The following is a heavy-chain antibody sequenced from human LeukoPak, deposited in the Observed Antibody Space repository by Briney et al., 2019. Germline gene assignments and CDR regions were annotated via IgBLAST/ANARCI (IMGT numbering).Heavy chain of an antibody. V-gene: IGHV3-15*01. CDR1: GFTFSNAW. CDR2: IKSKTDGGTT. J-gene: IGHJ4*02. D-gene: IGHD6-19*01. CDR3: TTLRAVAGSIYFDY. Sequence: GGSLRLSCAASGFTFSNAWMSWVRQAPGKGLEWVGRIKSKTDGGTTDYAAPVKGRFTISRDDSKNTLYLQMNSLKTEDTAVYYCTTLRAVAGSIYFDYWGQGTLVTVSS.